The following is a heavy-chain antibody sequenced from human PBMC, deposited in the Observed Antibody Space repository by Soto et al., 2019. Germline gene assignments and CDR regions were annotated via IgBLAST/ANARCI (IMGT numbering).Heavy chain of an antibody. CDR2: ISYDGSNK. Sequence: GGSLRLSCAASGFTFSSYAMHWVRQAPGKGLEWVAVISYDGSNKYYADSVKGRFTISRDNSKNTLYLQMNSLRAEDTAVYYCARDVDKQLVDYWGQGTLVTVSS. CDR1: GFTFSSYA. CDR3: ARDVDKQLVDY. V-gene: IGHV3-30-3*01. D-gene: IGHD6-13*01. J-gene: IGHJ4*02.